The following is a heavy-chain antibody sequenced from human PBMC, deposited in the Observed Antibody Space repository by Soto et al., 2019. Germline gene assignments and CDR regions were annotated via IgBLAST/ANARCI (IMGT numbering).Heavy chain of an antibody. CDR2: VYYTGST. CDR1: GDSISTFC. Sequence: SETLSRTCTVSGDSISTFCWGGMRESPGKELGWIGYVYYTGSTNYNPSLKSRVTISVDRSKNQFSLKLTSANAADTAVYYCARGRTVRNYADDSSDYFYFFDYWGQGTQVTVSS. J-gene: IGHJ4*02. CDR3: ARGRTVRNYADDSSDYFYFFDY. V-gene: IGHV4-59*01. D-gene: IGHD3-22*01.